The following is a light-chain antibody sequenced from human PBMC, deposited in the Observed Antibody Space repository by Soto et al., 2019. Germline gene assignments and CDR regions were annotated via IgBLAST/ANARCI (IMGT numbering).Light chain of an antibody. V-gene: IGKV3-20*01. CDR1: QSVGSN. CDR2: GAS. Sequence: VLAQSPGTLSLSPGERATLSCRASQSVGSNFAWYQQKPGQAPRLLIYGASNRATGIPDRLSGSGSGTDFTIPIRRLEPEDFAVYDCQQYGSSGTFGQGTKVDIK. J-gene: IGKJ1*01. CDR3: QQYGSSGT.